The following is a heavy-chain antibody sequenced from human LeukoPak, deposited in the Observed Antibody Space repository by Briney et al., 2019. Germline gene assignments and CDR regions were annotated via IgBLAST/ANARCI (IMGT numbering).Heavy chain of an antibody. CDR1: GGSISSSSYY. D-gene: IGHD5-18*01. CDR2: IYYSGST. J-gene: IGHJ3*02. CDR3: ARGHRRGYSYGSDAFDI. Sequence: PSETLSLTCTVSGGSISSSSYYWGWIRQPPGKGLEWIGSIYYSGSTYYNPSLKSRVTISVDTSKNQFSLKLSSVTAADTAVYYCARGHRRGYSYGSDAFDIWGQGTMVTVSS. V-gene: IGHV4-39*07.